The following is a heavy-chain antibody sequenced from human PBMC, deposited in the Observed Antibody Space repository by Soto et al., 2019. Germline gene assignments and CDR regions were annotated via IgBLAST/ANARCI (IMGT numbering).Heavy chain of an antibody. CDR1: GYSFTSYW. Sequence: GESLKSSCKGSGYSFTSYWISWVRQMPGKGLEWMGRIDPSDSYTNYSPSFQGHVTISADKSSSTAYLQWSSLKASDTAMYYCARPFGGDYSYGMDVWGQGTTVTVSS. CDR2: IDPSDSYT. CDR3: ARPFGGDYSYGMDV. D-gene: IGHD3-3*01. J-gene: IGHJ6*02. V-gene: IGHV5-10-1*01.